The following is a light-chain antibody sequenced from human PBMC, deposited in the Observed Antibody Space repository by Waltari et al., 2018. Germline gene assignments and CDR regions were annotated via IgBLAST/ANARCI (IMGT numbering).Light chain of an antibody. Sequence: DIQMTQSPSSLSASVGDRVTITCRASQSSSDYLNWYQQKPGKAPKLLIYAASTLQSGVPSRFSGSGSGTDFDLTINSLQPEDFATYYCQQSYSFGQGTRLEIK. CDR2: AAS. J-gene: IGKJ5*01. CDR3: QQSYS. V-gene: IGKV1-39*01. CDR1: QSSSDY.